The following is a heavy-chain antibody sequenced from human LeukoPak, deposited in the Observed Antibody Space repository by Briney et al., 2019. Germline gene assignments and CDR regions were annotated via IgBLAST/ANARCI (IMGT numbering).Heavy chain of an antibody. CDR1: GFSFSVSW. V-gene: IGHV3-74*01. J-gene: IGHJ4*02. CDR3: ARLRSGGCGDY. Sequence: GGSLRLSCAASGFSFSVSWMHWVRQTPGKGLEWVSRINTDGSSTSYADSVKGRFTISRDNAKNTLYLQMNSLRAEDTALYYCARLRSGGCGDYWGQGALVTVSS. D-gene: IGHD2-15*01. CDR2: INTDGSST.